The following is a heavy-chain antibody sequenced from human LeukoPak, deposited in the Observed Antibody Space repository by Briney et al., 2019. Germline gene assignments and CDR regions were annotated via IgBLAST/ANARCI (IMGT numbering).Heavy chain of an antibody. J-gene: IGHJ4*02. V-gene: IGHV3-7*02. CDR3: ARAGYSSSWKGKYYFDY. D-gene: IGHD6-13*01. Sequence: GGSLRLSCAASGFTLSTYWMSWVRQAPGKGLEWVVNINRDGSGKYYVDSVRGRFTISRDNAKNSLYLQMNSLRAEDTAVYYCARAGYSSSWKGKYYFDYWGQGTLVTVSS. CDR2: INRDGSGK. CDR1: GFTLSTYW.